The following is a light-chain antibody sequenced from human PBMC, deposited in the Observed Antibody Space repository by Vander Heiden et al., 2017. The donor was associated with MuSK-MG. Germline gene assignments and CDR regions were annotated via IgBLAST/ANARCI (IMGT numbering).Light chain of an antibody. J-gene: IGKJ1*01. CDR2: DAS. CDR3: QQRNTWPNT. Sequence: ENVLTQSPATLSLSPGERATLSCRANQSVSTSLAWYQQKPGQAPRLLIYDASKRATGIPRRISGSGSGTDFTLTISSLEPEDFAVYYCQQRNTWPNTFGQGTRVEIK. V-gene: IGKV3-11*01. CDR1: QSVSTS.